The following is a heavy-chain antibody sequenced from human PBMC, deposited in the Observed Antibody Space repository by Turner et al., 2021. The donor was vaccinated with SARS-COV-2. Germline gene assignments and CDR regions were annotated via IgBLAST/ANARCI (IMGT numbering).Heavy chain of an antibody. D-gene: IGHD5-18*01. CDR3: AKVFFSYGYYAVYFDY. J-gene: IGHJ4*02. CDR1: GFTFSSYG. Sequence: QVHLVESGGGVVQPGRSLRLSCAASGFTFSSYGMHWVRQAPGKGLEWVAVISYDGSNKYYADSVKGRFTISRDNSKNTLYLQMNSLRAEDTAVYYCAKVFFSYGYYAVYFDYWGQGTLVTVSS. V-gene: IGHV3-30*18. CDR2: ISYDGSNK.